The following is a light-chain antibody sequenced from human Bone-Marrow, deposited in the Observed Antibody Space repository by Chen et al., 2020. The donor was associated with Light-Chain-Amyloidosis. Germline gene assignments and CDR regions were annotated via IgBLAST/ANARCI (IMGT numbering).Light chain of an antibody. V-gene: IGKV3-15*01. CDR3: QQRSNWPPSIT. J-gene: IGKJ5*01. CDR1: QSVSSN. Sequence: EIVMTQSPATLSVSPGERATLSCRASQSVSSNLAWYQQKPGQAPRLLIYGASTRATGIPARFSGSGSGTEFTLTISSLQSEDFAVYYCQQRSNWPPSITFGQGTRLEMK. CDR2: GAS.